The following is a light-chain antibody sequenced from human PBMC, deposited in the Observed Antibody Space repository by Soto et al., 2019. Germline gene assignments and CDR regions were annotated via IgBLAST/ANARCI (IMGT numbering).Light chain of an antibody. J-gene: IGKJ1*01. V-gene: IGKV1-5*01. Sequence: DIKMTQSPSILSASVGDRVTITCRASQSINKLLAWYQQKPGKAPNLLVSDASSLQSGVPSRFSGSGSGTEFTLTISGLQPQDFATYYCQQYDSLWTFGQGTKVEIK. CDR3: QQYDSLWT. CDR2: DAS. CDR1: QSINKL.